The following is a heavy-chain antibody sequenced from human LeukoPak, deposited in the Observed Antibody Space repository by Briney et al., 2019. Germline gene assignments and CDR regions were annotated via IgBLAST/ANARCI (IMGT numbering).Heavy chain of an antibody. CDR1: GGSFSGYY. Sequence: SSETLSLTCAVYGGSFSGYYWSWIRQPPGKGLEWIGEINHSGSTNYNPSLKSRVTISISTSKNQFSLKLSSATAADTAVYYCARSPWDTALDYWGQGTLVTVSS. CDR3: ARSPWDTALDY. V-gene: IGHV4-34*01. D-gene: IGHD5-18*01. J-gene: IGHJ4*02. CDR2: INHSGST.